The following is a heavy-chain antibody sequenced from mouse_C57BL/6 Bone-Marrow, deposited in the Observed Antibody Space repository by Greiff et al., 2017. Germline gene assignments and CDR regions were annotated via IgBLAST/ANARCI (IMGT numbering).Heavy chain of an antibody. CDR3: ARSYYGSSDFDY. Sequence: QVQLQQSGAELARPGASVKLSCKASGYTFTSYGISWVKQRPGQGLEWIGEIYPGSGNTYYNEKFKGKATLTADKSSSTAYMELRSLTSEDSAVYFCARSYYGSSDFDYWGQGTTLTVSS. CDR1: GYTFTSYG. D-gene: IGHD1-1*01. CDR2: IYPGSGNT. J-gene: IGHJ2*01. V-gene: IGHV1-81*01.